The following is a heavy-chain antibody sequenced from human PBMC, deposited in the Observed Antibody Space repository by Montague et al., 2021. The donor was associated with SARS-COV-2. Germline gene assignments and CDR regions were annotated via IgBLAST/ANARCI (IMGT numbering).Heavy chain of an antibody. J-gene: IGHJ4*02. CDR2: ISSSGGI. D-gene: IGHD5-12*01. CDR1: GPISGYY. CDR3: ARQYIGYNRRFDY. Sequence: SETLSLTCTVSGPISGYYWTWIRQSAGKGLEWIGRISSSGGIDYNASLKSRVTMSLDTSKIQLPLKLSSVTAADTAVYYCARQYIGYNRRFDYWGQGALVTVSP. V-gene: IGHV4-4*07.